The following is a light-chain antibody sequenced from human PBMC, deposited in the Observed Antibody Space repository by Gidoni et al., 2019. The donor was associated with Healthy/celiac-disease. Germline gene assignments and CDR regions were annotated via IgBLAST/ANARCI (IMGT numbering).Light chain of an antibody. Sequence: QMTQSPSSLSASVGDRVTITCRASQSISSYLNWYQQKPGKAPKLLIYAASSLQSGVPSRFSGSGAGTDFTLTISSLQPEDFATYYCQQSYSTPRSTFGGGTKVEIK. J-gene: IGKJ4*01. V-gene: IGKV1-39*01. CDR3: QQSYSTPRST. CDR1: QSISSY. CDR2: AAS.